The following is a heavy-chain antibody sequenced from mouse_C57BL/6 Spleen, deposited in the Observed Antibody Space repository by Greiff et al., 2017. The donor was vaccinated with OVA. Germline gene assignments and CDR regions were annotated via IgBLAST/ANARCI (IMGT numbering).Heavy chain of an antibody. Sequence: QVQLQQPGAELVMPGASVKLSCKASGYTFTSYWMHWVKQRPGQGLEWIGEIDPSDSYPNYNQKFKGKSTLTVDKSSSTAYMQLSSLTSEDSAVYYCARGRDYWGQGTSVTVSS. CDR1: GYTFTSYW. CDR2: IDPSDSYP. V-gene: IGHV1-69*01. CDR3: ARGRDY. J-gene: IGHJ4*01.